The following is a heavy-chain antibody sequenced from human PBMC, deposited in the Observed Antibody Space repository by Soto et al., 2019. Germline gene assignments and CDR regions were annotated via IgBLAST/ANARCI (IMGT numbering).Heavy chain of an antibody. CDR1: GYTFSTYA. CDR3: ARGKGMEENYYYYGMDV. V-gene: IGHV1-3*01. D-gene: IGHD1-1*01. Sequence: ASVKVSCKASGYTFSTYALHWVRQAPGQGLEWMGWINGGNGHTRYSQKFKDRVTISRDTPASTAYMEPSGLRSEDTAVYYCARGKGMEENYYYYGMDVWGQRTTVTVSS. CDR2: INGGNGHT. J-gene: IGHJ6*02.